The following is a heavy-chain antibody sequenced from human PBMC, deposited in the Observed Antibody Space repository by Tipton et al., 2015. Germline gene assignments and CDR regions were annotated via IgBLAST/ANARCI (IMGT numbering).Heavy chain of an antibody. CDR2: IYSGGST. V-gene: IGHV3-53*05. J-gene: IGHJ6*02. Sequence: GSLRLSCAASGFTVSSNYMSWVRQAPGKGLEWVSVIYSGGSTYYVDSVKGRFTISRDNSKNTLYLQMNSLRAEDTAMYYCAKGLVNYDFWGYYYYGMDVWGQGTTVTVSS. CDR1: GFTVSSNY. D-gene: IGHD3-3*01. CDR3: AKGLVNYDFWGYYYYGMDV.